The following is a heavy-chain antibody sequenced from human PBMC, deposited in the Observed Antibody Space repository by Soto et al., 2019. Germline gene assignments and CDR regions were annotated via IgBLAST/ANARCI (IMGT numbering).Heavy chain of an antibody. Sequence: EVQLVESGGGLVQPGGSLRLSCAASGFTFSGYWMSWVRQAPGKGLEWVANIKQDGSEQFYVDSVKGRFTISRDNAKTSLYLQMNRLRAEDTAVYYCAREAVWGQGTTVTVSS. CDR3: AREAV. J-gene: IGHJ6*02. CDR1: GFTFSGYW. CDR2: IKQDGSEQ. V-gene: IGHV3-7*05.